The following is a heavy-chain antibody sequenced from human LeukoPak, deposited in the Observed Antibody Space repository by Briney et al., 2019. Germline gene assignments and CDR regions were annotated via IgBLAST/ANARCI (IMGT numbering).Heavy chain of an antibody. Sequence: PSETLSLTCTVSGGSISSSSYYWGWIRQPPGKGLEWIGSIYYSGSTYYNPSLKSRVTVSVDTSKNQFSLKLSSVTAADTAVYYCARDRDGYNYGPDYWGQGTLVTVSS. V-gene: IGHV4-39*01. CDR3: ARDRDGYNYGPDY. CDR1: GGSISSSSYY. J-gene: IGHJ4*02. CDR2: IYYSGST. D-gene: IGHD5-24*01.